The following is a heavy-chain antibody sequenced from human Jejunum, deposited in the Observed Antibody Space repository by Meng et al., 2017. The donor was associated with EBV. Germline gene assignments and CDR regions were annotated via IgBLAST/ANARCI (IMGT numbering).Heavy chain of an antibody. Sequence: VAVLESGGGLIPPGGSLRLSCAASGFIVSGHYMSWVRQAPGKGLEWVSVIYTDGSTYYADSVKGRFTISRDNSKNTLFIQMNNLRVDDTAVYYCVRGPWNNWGQGTLVTVSS. CDR3: VRGPWNN. J-gene: IGHJ4*02. CDR1: GFIVSGHY. CDR2: IYTDGST. V-gene: IGHV3-53*01. D-gene: IGHD1/OR15-1a*01.